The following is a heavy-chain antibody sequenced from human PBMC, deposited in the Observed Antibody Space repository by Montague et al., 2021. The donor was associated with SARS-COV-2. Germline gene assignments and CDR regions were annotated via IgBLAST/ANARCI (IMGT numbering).Heavy chain of an antibody. CDR3: ARGGATYYYDTSGYVNAFDT. Sequence: SETLSLTCTVSGDSISTYYWSWIRQPPGKGLEWTGYIYYNGYTNXNPSLKSRVTISVDTSKNQFSLRLSSVTAADTAVYFCARGGATYYYDTSGYVNAFDTWGQGTMVTVSS. J-gene: IGHJ3*02. D-gene: IGHD3-22*01. V-gene: IGHV4-59*01. CDR1: GDSISTYY. CDR2: IYYNGYT.